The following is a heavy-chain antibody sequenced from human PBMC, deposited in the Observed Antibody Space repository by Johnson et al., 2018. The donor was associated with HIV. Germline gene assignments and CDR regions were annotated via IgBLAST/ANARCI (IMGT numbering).Heavy chain of an antibody. D-gene: IGHD4-17*01. Sequence: VQLVESGGGLVQPGGSLRLSCAASEFTFSTYWMTWVRQAPGKGLEWVANIKEDGTEKYYVESVKGRFTISRDNAKNSLYLQMNSLRAEDTAVYYCVSDYGYHAFDFWGQGTMVT. J-gene: IGHJ3*01. V-gene: IGHV3-7*01. CDR2: IKEDGTEK. CDR1: EFTFSTYW. CDR3: VSDYGYHAFDF.